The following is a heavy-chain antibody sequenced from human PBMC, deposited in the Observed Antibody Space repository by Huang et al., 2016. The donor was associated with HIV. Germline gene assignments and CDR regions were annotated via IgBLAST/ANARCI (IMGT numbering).Heavy chain of an antibody. CDR2: ITYYGSNR. Sequence: QVQLVESGGGVVKPGGSLRISCAASGFTFSSYGMHWVRQGPGKVMEWVAVITYYGSNRYYAETVKGRLPISRDNSKNTLYLQMNRVRAEDTAVYFCAKFGSSGYLPRYSFDYWGQGTLVTVSS. J-gene: IGHJ4*02. V-gene: IGHV3-30*18. D-gene: IGHD3-22*01. CDR1: GFTFSSYG. CDR3: AKFGSSGYLPRYSFDY.